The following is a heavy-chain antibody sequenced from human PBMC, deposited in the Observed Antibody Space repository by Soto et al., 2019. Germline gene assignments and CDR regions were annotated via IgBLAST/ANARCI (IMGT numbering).Heavy chain of an antibody. CDR2: IYYSGST. V-gene: IGHV4-61*01. Sequence: SETLSLTCTVSGGSVSSGSYYWSWIRQPPGKGLEWIGYIYYSGSTNYNPSLKSRVTISVDTSKNQFSLKLSSVTAADTAVYYCARETYDFWSGYFPAWGQGTLVTVSS. CDR3: ARETYDFWSGYFPA. D-gene: IGHD3-3*01. CDR1: GGSVSSGSYY. J-gene: IGHJ5*02.